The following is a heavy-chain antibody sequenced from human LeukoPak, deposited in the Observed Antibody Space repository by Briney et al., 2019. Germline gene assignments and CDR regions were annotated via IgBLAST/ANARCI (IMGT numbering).Heavy chain of an antibody. CDR1: GYSLISGYY. J-gene: IGHJ4*02. CDR2: IYHSGST. CDR3: ACLCSSGYYRAIDF. Sequence: SETLSLTCAVSGYSLISGYYWGWIRQPPGKGLAWSGSIYHSGSTYYKPSLKSRVTISVDPSQHQSFLKRSSVPAADTAVYYCACLCSSGYYRAIDFWGQGTLVTVSS. V-gene: IGHV4-38-2*01. D-gene: IGHD3-22*01.